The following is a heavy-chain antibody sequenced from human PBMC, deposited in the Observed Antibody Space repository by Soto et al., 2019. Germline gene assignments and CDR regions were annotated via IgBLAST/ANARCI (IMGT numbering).Heavy chain of an antibody. D-gene: IGHD3-10*01. CDR1: ADTFTGYT. CDR3: ARSRGSYYSNLDS. CDR2: VIPILGAS. J-gene: IGHJ4*02. Sequence: QVQLVQSGAEVKKPGSSVKVSCKASADTFTGYTVTWVRQAPGQGLEWVGRVIPILGASNFAQKFQGRVTISADKSTDIAYMVLTGLTSEDTAVYYCARSRGSYYSNLDSWGQGTLVTVSS. V-gene: IGHV1-69*08.